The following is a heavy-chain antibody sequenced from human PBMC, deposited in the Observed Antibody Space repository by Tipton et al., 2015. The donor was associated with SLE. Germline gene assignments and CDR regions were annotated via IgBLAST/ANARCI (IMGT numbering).Heavy chain of an antibody. V-gene: IGHV3-30*02. Sequence: SLRLSCAASGFTFSSYGMHWVRQAPGKGLEWVAFIRYVGSNKYYADSVKGRFTISRDNSKNTLYLQMNSLRAEDTAVYYCAKGEDYGDYVWNAFDIWGQGTMVTVSS. D-gene: IGHD4-17*01. CDR3: AKGEDYGDYVWNAFDI. CDR1: GFTFSSYG. CDR2: IRYVGSNK. J-gene: IGHJ3*02.